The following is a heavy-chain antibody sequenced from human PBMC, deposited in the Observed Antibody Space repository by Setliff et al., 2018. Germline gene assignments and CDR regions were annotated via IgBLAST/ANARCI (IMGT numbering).Heavy chain of an antibody. J-gene: IGHJ6*02. Sequence: GGSLRLSCAASGFTFSGYSMNWVRQAPGKGLEWVSYISGSSNIISYADSVKGRFTISRDNAKNSLYLQMNSLRAEDTAVYYCARDLGCSGGSCYLDYYYGMDVWGQGTTVTVSS. D-gene: IGHD2-15*01. V-gene: IGHV3-21*05. CDR2: ISGSSNII. CDR3: ARDLGCSGGSCYLDYYYGMDV. CDR1: GFTFSGYS.